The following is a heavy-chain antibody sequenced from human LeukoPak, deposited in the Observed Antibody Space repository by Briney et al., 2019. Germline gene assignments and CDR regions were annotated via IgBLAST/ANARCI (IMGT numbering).Heavy chain of an antibody. Sequence: GGSLRLSCAASGLTVSSNYMSWVRQAPGKGLEWVSVIYSGGSTYYADSVKGRFTISRDNSKNSLYLQMNSLRTEDTAVYYCAKDRSVTTTFDYWGQGTLVTVSS. J-gene: IGHJ4*02. D-gene: IGHD4-17*01. CDR3: AKDRSVTTTFDY. CDR1: GLTVSSNY. CDR2: IYSGGST. V-gene: IGHV3-53*05.